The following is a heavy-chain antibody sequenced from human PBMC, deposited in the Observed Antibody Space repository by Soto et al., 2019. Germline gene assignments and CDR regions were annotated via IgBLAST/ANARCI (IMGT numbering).Heavy chain of an antibody. CDR1: GGTFNNYA. V-gene: IGHV1-69*13. Sequence: SVKVSCKASGGTFNNYALSWVRQAPGQGLEWMGGIIPIFNSANYAQKFQGRVTITADDSTSTAYMELRSLRPDDTAVYYCAREVTVASYSFDFWDQGTLVTVSS. CDR3: AREVTVASYSFDF. CDR2: IIPIFNSA. D-gene: IGHD5-12*01. J-gene: IGHJ4*02.